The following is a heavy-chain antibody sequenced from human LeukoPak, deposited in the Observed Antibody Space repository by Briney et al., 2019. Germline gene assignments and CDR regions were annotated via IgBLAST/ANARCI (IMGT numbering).Heavy chain of an antibody. D-gene: IGHD3-3*01. Sequence: GGSLRLSCAASGFTFSSYTMNWVRQAPGKGLEWVSSISSSSSYIYYADSVKGRFTISRDNAKNSLYLQMNSLRGEDTAVYYCPQGLNLDGGVYGHRLGDRGPLAPVSS. CDR3: PQGLNLDGGVYGHRL. CDR1: GFTFSSYT. J-gene: IGHJ2*01. CDR2: ISSSSSYI. V-gene: IGHV3-21*01.